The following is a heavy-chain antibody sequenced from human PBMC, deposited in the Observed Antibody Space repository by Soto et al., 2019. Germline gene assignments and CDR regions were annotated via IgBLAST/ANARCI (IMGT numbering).Heavy chain of an antibody. CDR2: ISAYNGDT. CDR1: GYSFISYA. J-gene: IGHJ4*02. V-gene: IGHV1-18*01. D-gene: IGHD3-22*01. CDR3: AREMISPTFFDY. Sequence: QVQLVQSGAEVKKPGASVKVSCKASGYSFISYAITWVRQAPGQGLEWMGWISAYNGDTNYAQKLQGRVTMTTDTSTSTSYLELRSLRSDDTAVYYCAREMISPTFFDYWGQGTLVTVSS.